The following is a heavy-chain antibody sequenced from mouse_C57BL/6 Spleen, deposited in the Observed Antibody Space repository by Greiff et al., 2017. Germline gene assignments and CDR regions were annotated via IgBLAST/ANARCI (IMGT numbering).Heavy chain of an antibody. CDR1: GFTFSSYA. CDR3: TRDYYGTYFDY. Sequence: EVQLVESGAGLVKPGGSLKLSCAASGFTFSSYAMSWVRQTPEKRLEWVAYISSGGDYIYYADTVKGRFTISRDNARNTLYLQMSSLKSEDTAMYYCTRDYYGTYFDYWGQGTTLTVSS. V-gene: IGHV5-9-1*02. CDR2: ISSGGDYI. D-gene: IGHD1-1*01. J-gene: IGHJ2*01.